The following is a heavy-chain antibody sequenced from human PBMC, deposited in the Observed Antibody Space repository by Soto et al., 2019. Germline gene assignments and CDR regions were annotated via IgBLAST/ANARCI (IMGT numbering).Heavy chain of an antibody. J-gene: IGHJ6*02. Sequence: QVQLVQSGAEVKKPGASVKVSCKASGYTFSSYGISWVRQAPGQGLEWMGWISAYNGNTNYAQKLQGRVTMTTDTSTSXXYXEXXGLRADDTAVYYCARVNGYCSSPRCVVGRSYTMDVWGQGTTVTVSS. CDR1: GYTFSSYG. D-gene: IGHD2-2*01. CDR3: ARVNGYCSSPRCVVGRSYTMDV. V-gene: IGHV1-18*01. CDR2: ISAYNGNT.